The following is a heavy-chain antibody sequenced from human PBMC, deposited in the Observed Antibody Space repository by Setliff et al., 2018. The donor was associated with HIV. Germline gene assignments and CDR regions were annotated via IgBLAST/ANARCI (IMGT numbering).Heavy chain of an antibody. CDR1: GFTFGSYG. V-gene: IGHV3-30*02. CDR3: ANPPLKGHLGVGFDY. Sequence: GGSLRLSCAASGFTFGSYGMHWVRQAPGKGLEWVAFIRHDGTNKYYADSVKGRFTISRDNSRNMLYLQMNSLRAEDTAVYYCANPPLKGHLGVGFDYWGQGTQVTVSS. CDR2: IRHDGTNK. J-gene: IGHJ4*02. D-gene: IGHD3-16*01.